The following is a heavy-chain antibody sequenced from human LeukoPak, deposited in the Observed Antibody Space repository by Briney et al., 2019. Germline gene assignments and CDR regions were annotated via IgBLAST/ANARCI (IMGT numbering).Heavy chain of an antibody. CDR3: ARDQVVPAATPKWDYYYGMDV. CDR2: ISGSGGTT. CDR1: GFTFNNYA. V-gene: IGHV3-23*01. D-gene: IGHD2-2*01. Sequence: GGSLRLSCAASGFTFNNYAMSWVRQAPGKGLEWVSAISGSGGTTYYADSVKGRFTISRDNAKNSLYLQMNSLRAEDTAVYYCARDQVVPAATPKWDYYYGMDVWGQGTTVTVSS. J-gene: IGHJ6*02.